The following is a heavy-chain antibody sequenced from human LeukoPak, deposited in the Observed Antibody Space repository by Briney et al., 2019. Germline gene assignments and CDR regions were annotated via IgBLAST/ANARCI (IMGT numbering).Heavy chain of an antibody. CDR2: IYYSGST. D-gene: IGHD3-3*01. Sequence: PSETLSLTCTVSGGSISSYYWSWIRQPPGKGLEWIGYIYYSGSTNYNPSLKSRVTISVDTSKNQFSLKLCSVTAADTAVYYCARANQYYDFWSGYYNYYGMDVWGQGTTVTVSS. V-gene: IGHV4-59*01. CDR1: GGSISSYY. CDR3: ARANQYYDFWSGYYNYYGMDV. J-gene: IGHJ6*02.